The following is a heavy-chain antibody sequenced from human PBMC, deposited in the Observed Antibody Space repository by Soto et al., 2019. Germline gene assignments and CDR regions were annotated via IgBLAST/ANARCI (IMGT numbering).Heavy chain of an antibody. Sequence: QVQLVQSGAEVKKPGSSVKVSCKASGGTFSSNAISWVRQAPGQGLEWMGGIIPIYASPNYAQNFQGRVTVTADKATSTAYLELCRLKFADSAISYCAVTVTGSRSPLAHWGRGTLVIVSS. CDR3: AVTVTGSRSPLAH. J-gene: IGHJ4*02. CDR1: GGTFSSNA. CDR2: IIPIYASP. D-gene: IGHD3-9*01. V-gene: IGHV1-69*06.